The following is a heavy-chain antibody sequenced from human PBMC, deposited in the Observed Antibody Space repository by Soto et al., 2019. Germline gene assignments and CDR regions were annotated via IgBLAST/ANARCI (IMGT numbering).Heavy chain of an antibody. Sequence: QVQLQESGPGLVKPSQTLSLTCTVSGGSISSGDYYWSWIRQRPGKGLEWIGYIYYSGTTYYNPSLKSRVTICVDTSKNQFSLWLGSLAAADTAVYYCARDFKRLYLYYGMDVWGQGTTVTVSS. CDR2: IYYSGTT. J-gene: IGHJ6*02. V-gene: IGHV4-30-4*01. CDR1: GGSISSGDYY. CDR3: ARDFKRLYLYYGMDV.